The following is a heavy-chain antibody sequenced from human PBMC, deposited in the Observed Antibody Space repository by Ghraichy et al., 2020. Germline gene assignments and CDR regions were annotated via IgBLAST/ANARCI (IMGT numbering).Heavy chain of an antibody. D-gene: IGHD4-17*01. V-gene: IGHV1-69*10. J-gene: IGHJ4*02. CDR1: GGTFSSYA. CDR2: IITIFGIA. Sequence: SVKVSCKASGGTFSSYAISWVRQAPGQGLEWMGGIITIFGIANYAQKFQGRVTITADKSTSTAYMELSSLRSEDTAVYYCARSHSVTRNTNYPYDYWGQGTLVTVSS. CDR3: ARSHSVTRNTNYPYDY.